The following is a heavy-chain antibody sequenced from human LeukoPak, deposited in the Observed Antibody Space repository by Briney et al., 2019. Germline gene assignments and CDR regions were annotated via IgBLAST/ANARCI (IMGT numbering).Heavy chain of an antibody. D-gene: IGHD3-10*01. CDR2: ISYDGSNK. J-gene: IGHJ4*02. CDR1: GFTFSSYG. Sequence: GRSLRLSCAASGFTFSSYGMHWVRQAPGKGLEWVAVISYDGSNKYYADSVKGRFTISRDNSKNTQYLQMNSLRAEDTAVYYCAKSLWFGELPTAIGDWGQGTLVTVSS. V-gene: IGHV3-30*18. CDR3: AKSLWFGELPTAIGD.